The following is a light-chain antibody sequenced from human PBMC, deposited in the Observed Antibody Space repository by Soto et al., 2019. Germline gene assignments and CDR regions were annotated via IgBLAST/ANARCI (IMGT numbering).Light chain of an antibody. V-gene: IGKV3-11*01. CDR2: DAS. CDR3: QQRSNGPFT. CDR1: QSVSSY. Sequence: EIVLTQSPATPSLSPGEGATLSCRASQSVSSYLAWYQQKPGQAPRLLIYDASNRATGIPARFGGSGSGTDFTLSISSLEPEDFAVYYCQQRSNGPFTFGPGTKVDIK. J-gene: IGKJ3*01.